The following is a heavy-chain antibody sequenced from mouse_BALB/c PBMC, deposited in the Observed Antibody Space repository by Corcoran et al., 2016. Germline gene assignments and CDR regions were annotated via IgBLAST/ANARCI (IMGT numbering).Heavy chain of an antibody. CDR1: GFNIKDYH. D-gene: IGHD2-4*01. Sequence: EVQLQQSGAELVRPGALVKLSCKASGFNIKDYHMHWVKQRPEQGLEWIGWIDPENGNTIYDPKFQGKASITADTSSNTAYLQLSSLTSEDTAVYYCASWDYYDSFDYWGQGTTLTVSS. CDR3: ASWDYYDSFDY. J-gene: IGHJ2*01. V-gene: IGHV14-1*02. CDR2: IDPENGNT.